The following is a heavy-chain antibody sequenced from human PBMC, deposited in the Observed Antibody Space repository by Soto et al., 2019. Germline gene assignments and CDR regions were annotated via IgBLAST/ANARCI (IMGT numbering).Heavy chain of an antibody. CDR3: ERSIAVAGFYGMAV. V-gene: IGHV4-59*01. J-gene: IGHJ6*02. Sequence: SETLSLTSTVSGDSISSYYWSWIRQPPGKGLEWIAFIYHSGSTDYNPSLKSRVTISVDTSKNQFSLKLSSVTAADAAVYYCERSIAVAGFYGMAVWGQGTTVTVSS. CDR1: GDSISSYY. CDR2: IYHSGST. D-gene: IGHD6-19*01.